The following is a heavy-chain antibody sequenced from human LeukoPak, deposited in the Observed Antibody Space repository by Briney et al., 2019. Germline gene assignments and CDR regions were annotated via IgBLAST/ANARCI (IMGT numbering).Heavy chain of an antibody. J-gene: IGHJ3*02. CDR2: INAGNGNT. CDR1: GYDFTSYA. D-gene: IGHD3-22*01. CDR3: AKDEKRYYHDTSGYPDAFDI. Sequence: GASVKVSCKASGYDFTSYAKHWVRQAPGQRLEWMGWINAGNGNTKYSQKFQDRVTVTRDTSTSTAYMELSSLRSEDTAVYYCAKDEKRYYHDTSGYPDAFDIWGQGTMVTVSS. V-gene: IGHV1-3*01.